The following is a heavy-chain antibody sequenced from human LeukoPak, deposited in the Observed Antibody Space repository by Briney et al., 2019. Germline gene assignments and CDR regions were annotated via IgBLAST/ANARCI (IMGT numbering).Heavy chain of an antibody. Sequence: GGSLRLSCAASGFTFSSYAMSWVRQASGKGLEWVSTISGSSFSTYYADSVKGRFTISRDNSKNTLYLQMNSLRAEDTAIYYCAKEDCSSTSCPMDVWGQGTTVTVSS. D-gene: IGHD2-2*01. CDR1: GFTFSSYA. J-gene: IGHJ6*02. V-gene: IGHV3-23*01. CDR2: ISGSSFST. CDR3: AKEDCSSTSCPMDV.